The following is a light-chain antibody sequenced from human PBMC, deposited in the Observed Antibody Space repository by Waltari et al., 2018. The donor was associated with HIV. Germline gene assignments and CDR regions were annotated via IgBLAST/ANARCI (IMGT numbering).Light chain of an antibody. CDR3: SSYAGSNNFGV. CDR2: EVS. Sequence: QSALTQPPSASGSPGQSVTISCTGTSSAVGGYNYVSRYQQHPGKAPKLMIYEVSKRPSGVPDRFSGSKSGNTASLTVSGLQAEDEADYYCSSYAGSNNFGVFGGGTKLTVL. V-gene: IGLV2-8*01. CDR1: SSAVGGYNY. J-gene: IGLJ2*01.